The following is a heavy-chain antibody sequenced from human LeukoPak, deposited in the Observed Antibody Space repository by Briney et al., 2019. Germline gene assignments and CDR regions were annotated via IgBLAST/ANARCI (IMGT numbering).Heavy chain of an antibody. J-gene: IGHJ5*02. CDR3: AREGDDFWSGYFPNWFDP. CDR1: GGSISSGSYY. CDR2: IYTSGST. Sequence: SETLSLTCTVSGGSISSGSYYWSWIRQPAGKGLEWIGRIYTSGSTNYNPSLKSRVTISVDTSKNQFSPKLSSVTAADTAVYYCAREGDDFWSGYFPNWFDPWGQGTLVTVSS. D-gene: IGHD3-3*01. V-gene: IGHV4-61*02.